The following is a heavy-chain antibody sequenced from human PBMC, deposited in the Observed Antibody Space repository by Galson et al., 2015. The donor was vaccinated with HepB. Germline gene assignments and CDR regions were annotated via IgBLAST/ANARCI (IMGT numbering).Heavy chain of an antibody. V-gene: IGHV3-23*02. CDR3: ARAVLPTASIFDY. CDR2: ISGSEDNK. CDR1: GFTFSTYA. Sequence: SLRLSCAASGFTFSTYAVSWVRQAPGKGLEWVSSISGSEDNKHYIDSVKGRFTISRDNSKSTRYLHMSSLRAEDTALYYCARAVLPTASIFDYWGQGTLVIVSS. D-gene: IGHD2-21*02. J-gene: IGHJ4*02.